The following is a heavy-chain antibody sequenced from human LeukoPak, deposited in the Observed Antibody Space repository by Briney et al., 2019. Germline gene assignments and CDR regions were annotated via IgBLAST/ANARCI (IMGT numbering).Heavy chain of an antibody. V-gene: IGHV1-18*01. CDR2: ISAYNGNT. CDR3: AREDLAAGPLDY. CDR1: GYTFTSYG. D-gene: IGHD6-6*01. Sequence: ASVKVSCKASGYTFTSYGISWVRQAPGQGLEWMGWISAYNGNTNYAQKLQGRVTMTTDTSTSTAYMGLRSLRSDDTAVYYCAREDLAAGPLDYWGQGTLVTVSS. J-gene: IGHJ4*02.